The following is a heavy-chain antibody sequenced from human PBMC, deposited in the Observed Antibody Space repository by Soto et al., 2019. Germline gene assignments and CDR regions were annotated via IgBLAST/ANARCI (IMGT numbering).Heavy chain of an antibody. J-gene: IGHJ4*01. CDR3: ARLADYCNGIKCYSNFDF. CDR2: MNPSSGET. CDR1: GYNFTNFD. Sequence: ASVKVSCKTSGYNFTNFDINWVRQAPGRGLVWMGWMNPSSGETGSAQNFQGRVTMTRDISTRTFFMQLTSLRSEDTAIYYCARLADYCNGIKCYSNFDFWGRGTKVTVYS. D-gene: IGHD2-15*01. V-gene: IGHV1-8*01.